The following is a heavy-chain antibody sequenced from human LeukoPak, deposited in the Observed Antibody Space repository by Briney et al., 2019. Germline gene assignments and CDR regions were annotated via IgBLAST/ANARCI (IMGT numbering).Heavy chain of an antibody. V-gene: IGHV5-51*01. Sequence: GESLKISCKGSGYVFTNYWIAWVRQVPEKGREWMGIIHPGSSNTKYCPAFQGQVAISANKSISTAYLHWNNLRASDTAMYYCASHYETSGYFGFDIWGQGTMVTV. J-gene: IGHJ3*02. CDR3: ASHYETSGYFGFDI. CDR2: IHPGSSNT. CDR1: GYVFTNYW. D-gene: IGHD3-22*01.